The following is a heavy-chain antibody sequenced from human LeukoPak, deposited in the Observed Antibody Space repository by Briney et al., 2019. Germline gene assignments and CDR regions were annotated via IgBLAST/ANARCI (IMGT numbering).Heavy chain of an antibody. J-gene: IGHJ3*02. V-gene: IGHV4-38-2*01. CDR1: GYSISSGYY. Sequence: PSETLSLTCGVSGYSISSGYYWGWIRQPPGKGLDWIGSIYHSGSTYYNPSLKSRGTISVDTSKNQFSLKLRSVTAADTALYYCARWDSGEWFHVAFDIWGQGTRVTVSS. D-gene: IGHD3-3*01. CDR3: ARWDSGEWFHVAFDI. CDR2: IYHSGST.